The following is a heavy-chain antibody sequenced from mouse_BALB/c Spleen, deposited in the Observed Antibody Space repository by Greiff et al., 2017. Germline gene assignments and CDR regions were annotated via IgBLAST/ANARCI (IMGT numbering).Heavy chain of an antibody. D-gene: IGHD2-1*01. CDR1: GFSLTGYG. CDR3: ARDNYPYYYAMDY. J-gene: IGHJ4*01. Sequence: QVQLKESGPGLVAPSQSLSITCTVSGFSLTGYGVNWVRQPPGKGLEWLGMIWGDGSTDYNSALKSRLSISKDNSKSQVFLKMNSLQTDDTARYYCARDNYPYYYAMDYWGQGTSVTVSS. CDR2: IWGDGST. V-gene: IGHV2-6-7*01.